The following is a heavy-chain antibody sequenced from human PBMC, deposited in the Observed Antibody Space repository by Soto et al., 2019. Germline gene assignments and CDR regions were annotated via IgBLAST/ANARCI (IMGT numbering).Heavy chain of an antibody. D-gene: IGHD3-10*01. V-gene: IGHV1-69*11. CDR1: GGTFSSYA. CDR2: IIPFIGTA. J-gene: IGHJ6*02. Sequence: SVKVSCKASGGTFSSYAISWVRQAPGQGLEWMGRIIPFIGTANYAQKFQGRVTITADESTSTAYMELSSLRSEDTAVYYCARSSSDVSYYYYYGMDVWGQGTTVTVSS. CDR3: ARSSSDVSYYYYYGMDV.